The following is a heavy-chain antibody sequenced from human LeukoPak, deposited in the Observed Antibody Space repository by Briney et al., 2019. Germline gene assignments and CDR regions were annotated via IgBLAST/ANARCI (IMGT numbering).Heavy chain of an antibody. D-gene: IGHD1-20*01. V-gene: IGHV3-48*03. Sequence: PGGSLRLSCAASGFTFSSYEMHWVRQAPGKGLEWVSYISSSSSTIYYADSVKGRFTISRDNAKNSLYLQMNSLRAEDTAVYYCARDGAGYNWNDETDYYYYYYMDVWGKGTTVTVSS. J-gene: IGHJ6*03. CDR1: GFTFSSYE. CDR2: ISSSSSTI. CDR3: ARDGAGYNWNDETDYYYYYYMDV.